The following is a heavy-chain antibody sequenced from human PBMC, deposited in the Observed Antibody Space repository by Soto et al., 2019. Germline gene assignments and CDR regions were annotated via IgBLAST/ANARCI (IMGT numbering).Heavy chain of an antibody. V-gene: IGHV3-23*01. CDR1: GFTFSSYA. Sequence: PGGSLRLSCAASGFTFSSYAMSWVRQAPGKGLEWVSAISGSGGSTYYADSVKGRFTISRDNSKNTLYLQMNSLRAEDTAVYYCAMVDSSGYPAYYYGMDVWGQGTTVTVSS. J-gene: IGHJ6*02. CDR2: ISGSGGST. CDR3: AMVDSSGYPAYYYGMDV. D-gene: IGHD3-22*01.